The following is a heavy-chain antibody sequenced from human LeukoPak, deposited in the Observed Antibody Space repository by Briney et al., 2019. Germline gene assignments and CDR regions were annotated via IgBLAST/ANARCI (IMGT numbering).Heavy chain of an antibody. CDR2: ISSSGSTI. J-gene: IGHJ6*03. Sequence: PGGSLRLSCAASGLTFSDYYMSWIRQAPGKGLEWVSYISSSGSTIYYAAPVKGRFTISRDNAKNSLYLQMISLRAEDTAVDYCARDGYYDFWSGYYSHYYYYLDVWGKGTTVTVSS. V-gene: IGHV3-11*04. CDR3: ARDGYYDFWSGYYSHYYYYLDV. D-gene: IGHD3-3*01. CDR1: GLTFSDYY.